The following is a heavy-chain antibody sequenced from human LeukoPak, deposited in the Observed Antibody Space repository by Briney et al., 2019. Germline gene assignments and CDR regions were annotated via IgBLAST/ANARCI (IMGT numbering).Heavy chain of an antibody. D-gene: IGHD1-26*01. CDR1: GFTFSNAW. CDR3: AKSYSGSYLFDY. Sequence: GGSLRLSCAASGFTFSNAWMNWVRQAPGKGLEWVSVIYAGGSTYYADSVKGRFTISRDISKNTLYLQLNSLRAEDTAVYYCAKSYSGSYLFDYWGQGTLVTVSS. V-gene: IGHV3-53*01. J-gene: IGHJ4*02. CDR2: IYAGGST.